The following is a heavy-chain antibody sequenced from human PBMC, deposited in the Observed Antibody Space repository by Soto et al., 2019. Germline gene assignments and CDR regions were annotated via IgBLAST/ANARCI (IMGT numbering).Heavy chain of an antibody. V-gene: IGHV3-23*01. CDR1: GFTLSSYA. Sequence: PGGSLRLSCSASGFTLSSYAMSWVRQAPGKGLEWVSSISAGGDMTYNSDSVKGRFTISRDNSNNALFLQMHNLRIEDAGLYYCARGDRGGSGSQASYYYYRWDVWGQGGTVTVSS. CDR3: ARGDRGGSGSQASYYYYRWDV. CDR2: ISAGGDMT. D-gene: IGHD3-10*01. J-gene: IGHJ6*02.